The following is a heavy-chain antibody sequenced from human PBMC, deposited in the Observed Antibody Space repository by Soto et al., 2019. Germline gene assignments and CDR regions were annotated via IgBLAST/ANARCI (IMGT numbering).Heavy chain of an antibody. Sequence: RGSLRLWCAAYEVPFRSTYMSWVLQAPGKGLEWVSVIYSGGGTYYADSVKGRFTISRDNSKNTLYFQMNSLRAEDTAVYYCARVTGGSGSYSFPYYSYSYLDVCGRGT. J-gene: IGHJ6*03. CDR1: EVPFRSTY. CDR2: IYSGGGT. CDR3: ARVTGGSGSYSFPYYSYSYLDV. D-gene: IGHD3-10*01. V-gene: IGHV3-66*01.